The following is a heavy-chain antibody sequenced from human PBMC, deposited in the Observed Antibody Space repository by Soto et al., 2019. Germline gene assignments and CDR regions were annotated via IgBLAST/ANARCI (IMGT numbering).Heavy chain of an antibody. CDR1: GFTFTSSA. Sequence: GASVKVSCKASGFTFTSSAVQWVRQARGQRLEWIGWIVVGSGNTNYAQKFQERVTITRDMSTSTAYMELRSLRSDDTAVYYCARDHLPGDPVYYYYGMDVWGQGTTVTVSS. CDR2: IVVGSGNT. V-gene: IGHV1-58*01. CDR3: ARDHLPGDPVYYYYGMDV. J-gene: IGHJ6*02. D-gene: IGHD2-21*02.